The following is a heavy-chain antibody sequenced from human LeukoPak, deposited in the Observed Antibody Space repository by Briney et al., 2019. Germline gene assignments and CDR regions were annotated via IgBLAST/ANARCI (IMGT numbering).Heavy chain of an antibody. Sequence: GSLRLSCAASGFTFSSYGMHWVRQAPGKGLEWVAVISYDGSNKYYADSVKGRFTISRDNSKNTLYPQMNSLRAEDTAVYYCAKDYEQWLVLVYYYGMDVWGQGTTVTVSS. D-gene: IGHD6-19*01. CDR1: GFTFSSYG. V-gene: IGHV3-30*18. J-gene: IGHJ6*02. CDR3: AKDYEQWLVLVYYYGMDV. CDR2: ISYDGSNK.